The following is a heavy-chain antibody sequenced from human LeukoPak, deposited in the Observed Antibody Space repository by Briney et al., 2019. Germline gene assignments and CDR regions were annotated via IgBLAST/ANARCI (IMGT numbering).Heavy chain of an antibody. J-gene: IGHJ6*03. CDR1: GGSISSHY. D-gene: IGHD3-10*01. CDR3: ARGGFGEFLYYYYYVDV. CDR2: IYYSGST. Sequence: SETLSLTCNVSGGSISSHYWSWIRQPPGKGLEWIGYIYYSGSTNYNPSLKSRVTISVDTSKNQFSLKLSSVTAADTAVYYCARGGFGEFLYYYYYVDVWGKGTTVTVSS. V-gene: IGHV4-59*11.